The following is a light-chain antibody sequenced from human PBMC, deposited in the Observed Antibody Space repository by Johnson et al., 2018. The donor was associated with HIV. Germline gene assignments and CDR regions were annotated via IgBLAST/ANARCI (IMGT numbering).Light chain of an antibody. Sequence: QSVLTQPPSVSAAPGQKVTISCSGSSSNIGYNYVSWYQQVPGTAPKLLIYDIDKRPSGIPDRFSGSQSGTSATLDISGLQTGDEADYYCGAWDSSLSAHFVFGTGTKVTVL. V-gene: IGLV1-51*01. CDR3: GAWDSSLSAHFV. J-gene: IGLJ1*01. CDR1: SSNIGYNY. CDR2: DID.